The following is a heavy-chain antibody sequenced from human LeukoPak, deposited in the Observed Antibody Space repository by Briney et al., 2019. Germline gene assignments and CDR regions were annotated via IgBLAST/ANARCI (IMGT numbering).Heavy chain of an antibody. CDR2: IQYDGNNK. J-gene: IGHJ3*02. Sequence: GGSLRLSCAASGFTFSSYGMHWVRQAPGKGLEWVTSIQYDGNNKYYADSVKGRFSISGYNPNNTLFLQMNSLRAEDTAVYYCAKEGGYSYGFGIGDDALDIWGQGTMVTVSS. V-gene: IGHV3-30*02. CDR3: AKEGGYSYGFGIGDDALDI. CDR1: GFTFSSYG. D-gene: IGHD5-18*01.